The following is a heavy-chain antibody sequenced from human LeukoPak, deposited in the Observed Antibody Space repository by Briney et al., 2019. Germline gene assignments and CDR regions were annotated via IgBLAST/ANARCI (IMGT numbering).Heavy chain of an antibody. CDR2: INHSGST. V-gene: IGHV4-34*01. J-gene: IGHJ4*02. CDR3: ARNYGSGSPMDY. D-gene: IGHD3-10*01. Sequence: SETLSLTCAVYGGSFSGYYWSLIRQPPGKGLEWIGEINHSGSTNYNPSLKSRVTMSVDTSKNQFSLRLTSVTAADTAVYYCARNYGSGSPMDYWGQGTPVTVSS. CDR1: GGSFSGYY.